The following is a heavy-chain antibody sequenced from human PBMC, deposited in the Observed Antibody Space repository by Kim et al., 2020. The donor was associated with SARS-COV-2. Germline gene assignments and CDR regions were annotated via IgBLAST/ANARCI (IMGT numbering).Heavy chain of an antibody. V-gene: IGHV3-30*18. J-gene: IGHJ4*02. Sequence: GGSLRLSCAASGFSFTTYGMHWVRQAPGKGLEWVAVISSDGNSKYYADSVKGRFTISRDITKNPLSLQMNSLRVEDTAVYYCAKGGIVERWYYLYDWGQGTLVTVSS. CDR2: ISSDGNSK. CDR3: AKGGIVERWYYLYD. CDR1: GFSFTTYG. D-gene: IGHD3-22*01.